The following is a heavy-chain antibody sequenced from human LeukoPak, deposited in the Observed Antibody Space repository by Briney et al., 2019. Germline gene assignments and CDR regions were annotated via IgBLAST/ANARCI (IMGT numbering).Heavy chain of an antibody. D-gene: IGHD5-24*01. CDR2: ISGSGGST. V-gene: IGHV3-23*01. Sequence: GGSLRLSCAASGFTFSSYAMSWVRQAPGKGLEWVSAISGSGGSTYYADSVKGRFTISRDNSKNTLYLQMNSLRAEDTAVYYCAKGVETGRRYYYYYYGMDVWGQGTTVTVSS. CDR3: AKGVETGRRYYYYYYGMDV. J-gene: IGHJ6*02. CDR1: GFTFSSYA.